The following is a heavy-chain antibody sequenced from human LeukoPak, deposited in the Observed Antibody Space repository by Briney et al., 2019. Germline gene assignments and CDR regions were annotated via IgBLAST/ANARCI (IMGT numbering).Heavy chain of an antibody. CDR1: GFTFSRYD. CDR3: AGDADVDLDWIALEY. Sequence: GGSLRLSCAASGFTFSRYDLSWVRQAPGKGLECVSTISRTVTTTYYADSVKGRFTISRDNSKNTLYLQMNSLRAEDTAVYYCAGDADVDLDWIALEYWGQGTLVTVSS. V-gene: IGHV3-23*05. D-gene: IGHD1-1*01. CDR2: ISRTVTTT. J-gene: IGHJ4*02.